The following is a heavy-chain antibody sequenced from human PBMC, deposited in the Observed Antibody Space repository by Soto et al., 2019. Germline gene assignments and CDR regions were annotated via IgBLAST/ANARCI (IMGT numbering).Heavy chain of an antibody. CDR1: GGSFSGYY. J-gene: IGHJ4*02. V-gene: IGHV4-34*01. CDR3: ARGDLRYYGSGSYYY. D-gene: IGHD3-10*01. Sequence: SETLSLTCAVYGGSFSGYYWSWIRQPPGKGLEWIGEINHSGSTNYNPSLKSRVTISVDKSKNQFSLKLSSVTAADTAVYYCARGDLRYYGSGSYYYWGQGTLVTVSS. CDR2: INHSGST.